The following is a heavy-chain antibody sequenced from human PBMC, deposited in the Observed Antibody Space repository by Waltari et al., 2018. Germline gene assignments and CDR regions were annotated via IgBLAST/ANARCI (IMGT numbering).Heavy chain of an antibody. CDR3: ARRLPLYGMDV. V-gene: IGHV3-48*03. CDR1: GFTFSSYE. D-gene: IGHD6-25*01. CDR2: IGSRGNSI. J-gene: IGHJ6*02. Sequence: EVQLVESGGALVQPGGSLRLSCEASGFTFSSYEMNWVRQAPGKGLEWVSNIGSRGNSIYYADSVEGRFTISRDNAKNTVYLQMNSLRADDTAVYYCARRLPLYGMDVWGQGTTVTVSS.